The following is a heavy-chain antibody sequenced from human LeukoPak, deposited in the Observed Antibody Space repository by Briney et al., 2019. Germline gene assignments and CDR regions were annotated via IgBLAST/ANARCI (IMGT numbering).Heavy chain of an antibody. Sequence: GASVKVSCKASGYTFTGYYMHWVQQAPGQGLEWMGWINPNSGGTNYAQKFQGRVTMTRDTSISTAYMELSRLRSDDTAVYYCARDLGGDSSGWYYFDYWGQGTLVTVSS. CDR1: GYTFTGYY. CDR2: INPNSGGT. D-gene: IGHD6-19*01. V-gene: IGHV1-2*03. CDR3: ARDLGGDSSGWYYFDY. J-gene: IGHJ4*02.